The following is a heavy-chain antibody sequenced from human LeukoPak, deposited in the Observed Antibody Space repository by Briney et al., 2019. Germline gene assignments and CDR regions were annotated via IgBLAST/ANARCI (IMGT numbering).Heavy chain of an antibody. V-gene: IGHV3-74*03. D-gene: IGHD3-10*01. CDR3: ARSGYYNGYDY. Sequence: GGPLRLSCVASGFTLSGHWMHWVRQVPGKGLMGVSRISSDGSITTYADSVKGRFTISRDIARNTLYLQMNSLTADDTALYYCARSGYYNGYDYWGQGTLVTVSS. CDR1: GFTLSGHW. J-gene: IGHJ4*02. CDR2: ISSDGSIT.